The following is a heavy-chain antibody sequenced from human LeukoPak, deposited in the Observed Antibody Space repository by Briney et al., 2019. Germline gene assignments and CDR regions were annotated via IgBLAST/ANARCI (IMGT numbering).Heavy chain of an antibody. CDR3: ARDSAGAVWAFDI. Sequence: GGSLRLSCAASGFTVSGNFMSWIRQAPGKGLEWVANIKQDGSEKDYVDSVKGRFTISRDNAKNSLYLQMNSLRAEDTAVYYCARDSAGAVWAFDIWGQGTMVTVSS. J-gene: IGHJ3*02. CDR2: IKQDGSEK. V-gene: IGHV3-7*01. D-gene: IGHD3-16*01. CDR1: GFTVSGNF.